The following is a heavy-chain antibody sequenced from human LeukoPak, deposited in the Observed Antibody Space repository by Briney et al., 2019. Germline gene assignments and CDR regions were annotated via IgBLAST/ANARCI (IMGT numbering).Heavy chain of an antibody. CDR2: IYSDGST. J-gene: IGHJ4*02. V-gene: IGHV3-66*02. D-gene: IGHD2-2*01. CDR1: GFTVSSNY. CDR3: AGEREGIYCSSPRCPSTN. Sequence: GGSLRLSCAASGFTVSSNYMRWVRQAPGKGLEWLSVIYSDGSTYCADSEKGRFTISRDNSKNTLYLQMNSLRAEDTAVYYCAGEREGIYCSSPRCPSTNWGQGTLVTVSS.